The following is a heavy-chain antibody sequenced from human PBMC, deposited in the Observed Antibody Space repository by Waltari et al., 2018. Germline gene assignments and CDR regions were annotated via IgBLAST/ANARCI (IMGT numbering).Heavy chain of an antibody. Sequence: QLQLQESGPGLVKPSETLSLTCTVSGGSISSSSYYWGWIRQPPGKGLEWIGSIYYSGRSYYSPSLKSRVTISVDTSKNQFSLKLSSVTAADTAVYYCARHNTIFGVVITPDWYFDLWGRGTLVTVSS. CDR1: GGSISSSSYY. J-gene: IGHJ2*01. CDR3: ARHNTIFGVVITPDWYFDL. V-gene: IGHV4-39*01. CDR2: IYYSGRS. D-gene: IGHD3-3*01.